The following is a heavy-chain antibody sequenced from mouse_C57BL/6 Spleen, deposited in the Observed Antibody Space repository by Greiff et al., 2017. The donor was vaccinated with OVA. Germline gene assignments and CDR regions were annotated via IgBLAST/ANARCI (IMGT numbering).Heavy chain of an antibody. CDR2: INPNNGGT. CDR3: ARGTGTLFFDY. D-gene: IGHD4-1*01. J-gene: IGHJ2*01. Sequence: VHLKQSGPELVKPGASVKIPCKASGYTFTDYNMDWVKQSHGKSLEWIGDINPNNGGTIYNQKFKGKATLTVDKSSSTAYMELRSLTSEDTAVYYCARGTGTLFFDYWGQGTTLTVSS. CDR1: GYTFTDYN. V-gene: IGHV1-18*01.